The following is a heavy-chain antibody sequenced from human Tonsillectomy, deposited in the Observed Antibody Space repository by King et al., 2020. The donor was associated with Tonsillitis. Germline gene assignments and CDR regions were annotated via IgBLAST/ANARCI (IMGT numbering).Heavy chain of an antibody. CDR3: ARDARITIFGGLDALSGMDV. V-gene: IGHV1-8*01. CDR2: MNPNSGNT. J-gene: IGHJ6*02. D-gene: IGHD3-3*01. Sequence: HAQLVQSGAEVKKPGASVKVSCKASGYTFTSYDINWVRQATGQGLEWMGWMNPNSGNTGYAQKFQGRVTMTRNTSISTAYMELSSLRSEDTAVYYCARDARITIFGGLDALSGMDVWGQGTTVTVSS. CDR1: GYTFTSYD.